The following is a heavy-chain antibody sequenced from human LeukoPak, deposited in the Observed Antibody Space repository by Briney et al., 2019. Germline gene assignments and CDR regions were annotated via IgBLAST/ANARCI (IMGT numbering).Heavy chain of an antibody. CDR2: IYTSGST. D-gene: IGHD6-19*01. CDR3: ARVNTAVAGIDY. Sequence: PSETLPLTCTVSGGSISSGSYYWSWIRQPAGKGLEWIGRIYTSGSTNYNPSLKSRVTISVDTSKNQFSLKLSSVTAADTAVYYCARVNTAVAGIDYWGQGTLVTVSS. CDR1: GGSISSGSYY. J-gene: IGHJ4*02. V-gene: IGHV4-61*02.